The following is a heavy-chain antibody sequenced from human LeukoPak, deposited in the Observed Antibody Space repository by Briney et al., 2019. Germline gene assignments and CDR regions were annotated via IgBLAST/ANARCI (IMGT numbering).Heavy chain of an antibody. CDR2: IKQDGSEK. CDR1: GFTFSNYW. CDR3: AREGVPYAGDY. J-gene: IGHJ4*02. D-gene: IGHD3-10*01. Sequence: GGSLRLSCAASGFTFSNYWMRWVRQAPGKGLEWVANIKQDGSEKNYVDPVKGRFPISRDNAKNAQYLQMNSLRAEDTAIYYCAREGVPYAGDYWGQGTLVTVSS. V-gene: IGHV3-7*01.